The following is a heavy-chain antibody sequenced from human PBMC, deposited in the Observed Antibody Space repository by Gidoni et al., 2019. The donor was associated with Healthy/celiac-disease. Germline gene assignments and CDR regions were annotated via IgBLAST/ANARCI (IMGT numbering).Heavy chain of an antibody. CDR1: GGTFRIYA. Sequence: QVQLVQSGAAVKKPGSSVQVSCKASGGTFRIYAISWVRQAPGQGLEWMGGIIPIFGKANYAQKFQGRVTSTADKSTSTAYMELSSLRSEDTAVYYCAVEISGYADYYYGMDVWGQGTTVTVSS. CDR3: AVEISGYADYYYGMDV. D-gene: IGHD5-12*01. V-gene: IGHV1-69*06. CDR2: IIPIFGKA. J-gene: IGHJ6*02.